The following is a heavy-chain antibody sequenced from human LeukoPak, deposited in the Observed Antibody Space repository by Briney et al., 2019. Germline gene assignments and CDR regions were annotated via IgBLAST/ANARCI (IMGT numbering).Heavy chain of an antibody. CDR3: ARERGSLQLWLRRKPGRPLYGMDV. J-gene: IGHJ6*02. Sequence: ASVTVSCKASGYTFTSYDINWVRQATGQELEWMGWMNPNSGNTGYAQKFRGRVTMTRNTSISTAYMELSSLRSEDTAVYYCARERGSLQLWLRRKPGRPLYGMDVWGQGTTVTVSS. CDR1: GYTFTSYD. CDR2: MNPNSGNT. V-gene: IGHV1-8*01. D-gene: IGHD5-18*01.